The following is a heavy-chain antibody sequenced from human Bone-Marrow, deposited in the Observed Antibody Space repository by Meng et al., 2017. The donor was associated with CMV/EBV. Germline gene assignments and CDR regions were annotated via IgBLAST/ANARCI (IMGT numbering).Heavy chain of an antibody. D-gene: IGHD6-6*01. Sequence: SETLSLTCTVSGGSISSSSYYWGWIRQPPGKRLEWIGSIYYSGSTYYNPSLKSRVTISVDTSKNQFSLKLSSVTAADTAVYYCARLGGYSSSFYYYFDYWGQGTLVTVSS. CDR1: GGSISSSSYY. CDR2: IYYSGST. J-gene: IGHJ4*02. CDR3: ARLGGYSSSFYYYFDY. V-gene: IGHV4-39*01.